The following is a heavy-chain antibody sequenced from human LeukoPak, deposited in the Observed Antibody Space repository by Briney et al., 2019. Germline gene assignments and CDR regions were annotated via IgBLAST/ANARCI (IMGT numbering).Heavy chain of an antibody. CDR3: ARGGYSANEAFDY. CDR2: ISYDGSNK. J-gene: IGHJ4*02. V-gene: IGHV3-30*04. D-gene: IGHD5-12*01. Sequence: GGSLRLSCAASGFTFSSYAMHWVRQAPGKGLEWVAVISYDGSNKYYADSVKGRFTISRDNSKNTLYLQMNSLRAEDTAVYYCARGGYSANEAFDYWGQGTLVTVSS. CDR1: GFTFSSYA.